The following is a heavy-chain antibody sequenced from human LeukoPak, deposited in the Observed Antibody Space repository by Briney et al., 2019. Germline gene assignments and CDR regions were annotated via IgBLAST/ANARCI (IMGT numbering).Heavy chain of an antibody. CDR2: IYTSGST. J-gene: IGHJ4*02. CDR1: GGSISSYY. V-gene: IGHV4-4*07. D-gene: IGHD1-1*01. Sequence: PSETLSLTCTVSGGSISSYYWSWIRQPAGKGLEWIGRIYTSGSTNYNPSLKSRVTISVDTSKNQFSLKLSSVTAADTAVYYCARFGATLYNWNDVAFFDYWGQGTLVTVSS. CDR3: ARFGATLYNWNDVAFFDY.